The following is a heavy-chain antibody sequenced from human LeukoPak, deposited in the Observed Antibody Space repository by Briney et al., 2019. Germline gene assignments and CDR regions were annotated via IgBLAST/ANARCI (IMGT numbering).Heavy chain of an antibody. CDR1: GGSFSGYY. V-gene: IGHV4-34*01. Sequence: PSETLSLTCAVYGGSFSGYYWSWIRQPPGKGLEWIGEINHSGSTNYNPSLKSRVTISVDTSKNQFSLKLSSVTAADTAVYYRARDMWFRDYWGQGTLVIVSS. J-gene: IGHJ4*02. CDR2: INHSGST. D-gene: IGHD2-21*01. CDR3: ARDMWFRDY.